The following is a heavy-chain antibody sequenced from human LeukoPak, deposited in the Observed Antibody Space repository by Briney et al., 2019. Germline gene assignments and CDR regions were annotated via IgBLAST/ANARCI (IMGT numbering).Heavy chain of an antibody. CDR2: ISSSGSTI. CDR3: ARQEWELPQTLDY. CDR1: GFTFSDYY. J-gene: IGHJ4*02. V-gene: IGHV3-11*01. D-gene: IGHD1-26*01. Sequence: GGSLRLSCAASGFTFSDYYMSWIRQAPGKGLEWVSYISSSGSTIYYADSVKGRFTISRDNAKNSLYLQMNSLRAEDTAVYYCARQEWELPQTLDYWGQGTLVTVSS.